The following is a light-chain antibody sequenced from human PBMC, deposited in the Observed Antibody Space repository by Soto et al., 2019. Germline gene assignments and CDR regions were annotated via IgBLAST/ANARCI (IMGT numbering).Light chain of an antibody. Sequence: QSVMTQPPSVSAAPGQKVTISCSGSSSNIGGNSVSWYQQLQGTAPKLLIYINDQRPSGVPDRFSGSASGTSGSLAISGLLADYEADYYCASWEDRLKGYVFGTGTKLTVL. V-gene: IGLV1-44*01. J-gene: IGLJ1*01. CDR3: ASWEDRLKGYV. CDR2: IND. CDR1: SSNIGGNS.